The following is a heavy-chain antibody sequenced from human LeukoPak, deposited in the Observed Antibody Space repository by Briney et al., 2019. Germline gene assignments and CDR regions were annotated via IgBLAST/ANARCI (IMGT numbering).Heavy chain of an antibody. D-gene: IGHD3-3*01. Sequence: PGGSLRLSCAVSGFTFSNAWMSWVRQAPGKGLEWVGRIKSKTDGGTTDYAAPVKGRFTISRDDSENTLYLQMNSLKTEDTAVYYCTTTVPILAHYDFWSGYVDYWGQGTLVTVSS. V-gene: IGHV3-15*01. CDR2: IKSKTDGGTT. CDR3: TTTVPILAHYDFWSGYVDY. J-gene: IGHJ4*02. CDR1: GFTFSNAW.